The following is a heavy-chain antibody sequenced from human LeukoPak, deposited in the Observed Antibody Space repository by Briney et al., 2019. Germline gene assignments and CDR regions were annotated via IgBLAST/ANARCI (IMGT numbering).Heavy chain of an antibody. Sequence: SETLSLTCTVSGGSISSSSYYWGWIRQPPGKGLEWIGNIYYSGSTYYNPSLKSRVTISVDTSKNQFSLKLSSVTAADTAVYYCVSLYSSSSWYLTVWGKGTTVTVSS. CDR3: VSLYSSSSWYLTV. CDR1: GGSISSSSYY. V-gene: IGHV4-39*07. CDR2: IYYSGST. D-gene: IGHD6-13*01. J-gene: IGHJ6*04.